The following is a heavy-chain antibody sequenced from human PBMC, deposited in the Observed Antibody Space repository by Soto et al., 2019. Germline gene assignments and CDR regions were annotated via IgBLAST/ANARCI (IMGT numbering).Heavy chain of an antibody. Sequence: QVHLQQWGAGLLKPSETLSLTCAVYGESFIGYYWTWIPQPPGKGLEWIGEINHRGSTNYNPSLKSRVTISIDTSKNQFSLKLTSVTAADTSVYYCARTDIVTTNWFDPWGQGTLVTVSS. CDR2: INHRGST. J-gene: IGHJ5*02. V-gene: IGHV4-34*02. D-gene: IGHD5-12*01. CDR1: GESFIGYY. CDR3: ARTDIVTTNWFDP.